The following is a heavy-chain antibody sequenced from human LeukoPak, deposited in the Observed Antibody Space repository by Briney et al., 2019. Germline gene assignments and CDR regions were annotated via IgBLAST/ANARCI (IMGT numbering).Heavy chain of an antibody. J-gene: IGHJ2*01. CDR2: ISYSNGSI. V-gene: IGHV3-23*01. Sequence: GGSLRLSCAASGFTLSNYAMSWVRQAPGKGPEWVAGISYSNGSIYYSDSVKGRFTISRDNSKNTLYLQMNSLRADDTAVYYCAKDVLRLNYGYFDLWGRGTLVSVSS. CDR1: GFTLSNYA. D-gene: IGHD2-21*02. CDR3: AKDVLRLNYGYFDL.